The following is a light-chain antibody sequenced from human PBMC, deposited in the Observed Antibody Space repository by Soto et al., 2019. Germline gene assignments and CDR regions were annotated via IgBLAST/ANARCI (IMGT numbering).Light chain of an antibody. Sequence: EIQMTQSPSSLSASVGDRVTXXXXASQGINTYLNWYQQKPGKAPKLLIYAASSLQSGVPSRFSGSGSETDFTLTISSLQPEDFATYSCQQSYSTTWTFGQGTKVAIK. CDR3: QQSYSTTWT. CDR1: QGINTY. J-gene: IGKJ1*01. V-gene: IGKV1-39*01. CDR2: AAS.